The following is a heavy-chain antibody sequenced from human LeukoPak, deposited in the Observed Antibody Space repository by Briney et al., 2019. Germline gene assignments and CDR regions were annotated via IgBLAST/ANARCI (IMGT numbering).Heavy chain of an antibody. D-gene: IGHD3-22*01. CDR3: ASEGNYDSSGYSRYNYYYMDV. J-gene: IGHJ6*03. CDR2: IIPAFGTA. Sequence: SVKVSCKGSGGTFSSYSISWVRQAPGQGLEWMGGIIPAFGTAHYAQKFQGRVTFTTDESTTTAYMELRSLRSEDTAAYYCASEGNYDSSGYSRYNYYYMDVWGRGTAVTVSS. CDR1: GGTFSSYS. V-gene: IGHV1-69*05.